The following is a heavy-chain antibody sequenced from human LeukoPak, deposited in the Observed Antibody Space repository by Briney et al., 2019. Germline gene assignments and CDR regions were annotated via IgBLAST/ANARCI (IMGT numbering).Heavy chain of an antibody. CDR1: GFTFSSYV. Sequence: GGSLRLSCAASGFTFSSYVMNWVRQAPGKGLEWVSVISGSGGSTNYTDSVKGRFTISRDNSKNTLYLQMNSLRAEDTAVYYCARDIGYSSGWYGYFDYWGQGTLVTVSS. J-gene: IGHJ4*02. CDR2: ISGSGGST. V-gene: IGHV3-23*01. CDR3: ARDIGYSSGWYGYFDY. D-gene: IGHD6-19*01.